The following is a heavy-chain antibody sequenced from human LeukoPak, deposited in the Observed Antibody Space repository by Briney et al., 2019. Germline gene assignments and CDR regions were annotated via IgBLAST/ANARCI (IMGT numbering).Heavy chain of an antibody. CDR1: RFSLTTSGMG. Sequence: SGPTLVKPTETLTLTCSFSRFSLTTSGMGVGWIRQPPGKALGWLTLSYWDDEKRFVPSLKSRLTTTQDTSKNQVVLTKTTMYPGETATFYCARYFAVTGTGSFDYWGQGTLVTVSS. J-gene: IGHJ4*02. V-gene: IGHV2-5*05. CDR2: SYWDDEK. D-gene: IGHD6-19*01. CDR3: ARYFAVTGTGSFDY.